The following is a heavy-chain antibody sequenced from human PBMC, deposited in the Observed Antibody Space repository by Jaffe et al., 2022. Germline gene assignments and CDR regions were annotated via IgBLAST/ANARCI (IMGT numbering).Heavy chain of an antibody. CDR2: IIPALNRI. D-gene: IGHD2-8*01. J-gene: IGHJ4*02. Sequence: QVQLAQSGAEVKMPASSVKVSCRASGDTFSSYTFSWVRQAPGQGLEWVGRIIPALNRIEYAHNFQGRVTITADRSTNTVYVELSSLRSEDTAVYYCARGYAHRSEGDYWGQGTLVTVS. CDR1: GDTFSSYT. V-gene: IGHV1-69*08. CDR3: ARGYAHRSEGDY.